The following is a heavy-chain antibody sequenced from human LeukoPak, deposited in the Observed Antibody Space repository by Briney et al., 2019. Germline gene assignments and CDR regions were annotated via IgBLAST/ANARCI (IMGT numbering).Heavy chain of an antibody. CDR3: AKDGSGSYYYYGMDV. D-gene: IGHD3-10*01. CDR1: GFTFSSDA. J-gene: IGHJ6*04. Sequence: GGSLRLSCAASGFTFSSDAMSWVRQAPGKGLEWVSAISGSGGSTYYADSVKGRFTISRDNSKNTLYLQMNSLRAEDTAVYYCAKDGSGSYYYYGMDVWGKGTTITVSS. CDR2: ISGSGGST. V-gene: IGHV3-23*01.